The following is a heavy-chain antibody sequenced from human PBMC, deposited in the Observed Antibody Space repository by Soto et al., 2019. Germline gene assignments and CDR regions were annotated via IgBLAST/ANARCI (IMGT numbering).Heavy chain of an antibody. CDR3: SKAMIGSYDSDAFDV. Sequence: LRLSCAASGFSFSRYCIHWVRQAPCKGLEWVAVISYDESTTFYADSVKGRFAISRDNSKNTLFLQMNSLRPEDTAVYYCSKAMIGSYDSDAFDVWGQGTMVTVSS. CDR1: GFSFSRYC. V-gene: IGHV3-30*18. D-gene: IGHD3-22*01. CDR2: ISYDESTT. J-gene: IGHJ3*01.